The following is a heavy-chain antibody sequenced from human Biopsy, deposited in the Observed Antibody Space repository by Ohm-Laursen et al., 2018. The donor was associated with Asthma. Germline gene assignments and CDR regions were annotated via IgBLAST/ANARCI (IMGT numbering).Heavy chain of an antibody. CDR1: GGTFNTYV. V-gene: IGHV1-69*01. Sequence: SSVKVSCKSLGGTFNTYVIGWVRQAPGQGLEWMGGINSVFGTTTYPQKFQDRVTITADDYTSTVYMELTSLRSEDTAVYYCARKAGSCISRTCYSLDFWGQGTLVTVSS. D-gene: IGHD2-2*01. CDR3: ARKAGSCISRTCYSLDF. CDR2: INSVFGTT. J-gene: IGHJ4*02.